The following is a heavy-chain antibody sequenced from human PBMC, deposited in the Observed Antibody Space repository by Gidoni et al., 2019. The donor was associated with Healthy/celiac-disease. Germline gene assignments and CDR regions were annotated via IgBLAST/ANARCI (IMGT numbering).Heavy chain of an antibody. CDR2: FDPEDGET. CDR3: ATDYRDDFWSPAGY. V-gene: IGHV1-24*01. CDR1: GYTLTELS. J-gene: IGHJ4*02. D-gene: IGHD3-3*01. Sequence: QVQLVQSGAEVKKPGASVQVSGKVSGYTLTELSIHWVRQAPGKGLEWMGGFDPEDGETIYAQKFQGRVTMTEDTSTDTAYMELSSLRSEDTAVYYCATDYRDDFWSPAGYWGQGTLVTVSS.